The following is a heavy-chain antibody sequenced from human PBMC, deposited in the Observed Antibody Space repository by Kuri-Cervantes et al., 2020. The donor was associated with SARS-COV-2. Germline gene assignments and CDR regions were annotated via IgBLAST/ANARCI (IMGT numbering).Heavy chain of an antibody. Sequence: GESLKISCAASGFKFSRTDMHWVRQAPGKGLEWVAFISYDGNNKKCIASGKGRFTISRDNSQNTLYLQMKSLRTEDTALYYCARDRVGVHDSWGQGTLVTVSS. J-gene: IGHJ4*02. D-gene: IGHD2-21*01. CDR1: GFKFSRTD. V-gene: IGHV3-30*03. CDR3: ARDRVGVHDS. CDR2: ISYDGNNK.